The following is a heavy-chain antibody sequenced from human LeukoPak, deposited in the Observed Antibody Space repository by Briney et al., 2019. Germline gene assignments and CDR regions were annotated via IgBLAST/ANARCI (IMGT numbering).Heavy chain of an antibody. CDR3: ARGTTGTTPPYYYYGMDV. Sequence: SVKVSCKASGGTFSSYAISWVRQAPGQGLEWMGGIIPIFGTANYAQKFQGRVTITADESTSTAYMELSSLTSEDTAVYYCARGTTGTTPPYYYYGMDVWGKGTTVTVSS. CDR2: IIPIFGTA. D-gene: IGHD1-1*01. CDR1: GGTFSSYA. J-gene: IGHJ6*04. V-gene: IGHV1-69*01.